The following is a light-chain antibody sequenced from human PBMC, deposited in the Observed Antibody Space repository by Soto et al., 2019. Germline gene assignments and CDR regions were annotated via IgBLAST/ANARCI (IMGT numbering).Light chain of an antibody. CDR1: SGHSSYA. Sequence: QLVLTQSPSASASLGASVKLTCTHSSGHSSYAIAWHQQQPEKGPRYLMKLNSDGSHSKGDGIPDRFSGSSSGAERYLTISSLQSEDEADYYCQTWGTGIVVFGGGTKLTVL. V-gene: IGLV4-69*01. J-gene: IGLJ2*01. CDR2: LNSDGSH. CDR3: QTWGTGIVV.